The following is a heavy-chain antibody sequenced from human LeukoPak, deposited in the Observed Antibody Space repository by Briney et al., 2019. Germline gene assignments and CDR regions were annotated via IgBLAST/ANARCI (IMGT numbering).Heavy chain of an antibody. CDR3: ATAVGYYYGSGTIRGYYFDY. Sequence: ASVKVSCKVSGYTLTELSMHWVRQAPGQGLEWMGGFDPEDGETIYAQKFQGRVTMTEDTSTDTAYMELSSLRSEDTAVYYCATAVGYYYGSGTIRGYYFDYWGQGTLVTVSS. J-gene: IGHJ4*02. V-gene: IGHV1-24*01. CDR2: FDPEDGET. CDR1: GYTLTELS. D-gene: IGHD3-10*01.